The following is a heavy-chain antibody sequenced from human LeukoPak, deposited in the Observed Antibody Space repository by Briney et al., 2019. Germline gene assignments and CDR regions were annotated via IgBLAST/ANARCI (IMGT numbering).Heavy chain of an antibody. Sequence: PSETLSLTCTVSGGSISSDAYYWAWVRQPPGKGLEWIGIVYYTGSTYYNPSLKSRLIMFVDTPKNQFSLKLSSVTAADTAVYYCATIETDNSGYHWFDPWGQGTLVTVSS. CDR1: GGSISSDAYY. V-gene: IGHV4-39*01. J-gene: IGHJ5*02. CDR3: ATIETDNSGYHWFDP. D-gene: IGHD3-22*01. CDR2: VYYTGST.